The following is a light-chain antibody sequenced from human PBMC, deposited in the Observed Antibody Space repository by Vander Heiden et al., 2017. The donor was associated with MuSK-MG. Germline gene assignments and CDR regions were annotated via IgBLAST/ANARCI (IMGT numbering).Light chain of an antibody. CDR2: AAS. J-gene: IGKJ4*01. V-gene: IGKV1-39*01. CDR3: QQSYSTPLT. Sequence: DIQMTQSPSSLSASVGDRVTITCRASQSISSYLNWYQQKPGKAPKLLIYAASSLQSGVPSRFSGSGSGTDFTLAISSLQPEEVATYYCQQSYSTPLTFGGGTKVEIK. CDR1: QSISSY.